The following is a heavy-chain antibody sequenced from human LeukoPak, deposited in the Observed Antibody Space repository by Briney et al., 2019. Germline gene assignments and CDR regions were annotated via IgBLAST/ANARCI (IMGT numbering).Heavy chain of an antibody. CDR3: ARAATGYDILTGYYNGPADY. J-gene: IGHJ4*02. CDR1: GYTFTSYG. Sequence: ASVKVSCKASGYTFTSYGISWVRQAPGQGLEWMGWISAYNGNTNYAQKLQGRVTMTRDTSISTAYMEVTRLRSDDTAVYYCARAATGYDILTGYYNGPADYWGQGTLVTVSS. V-gene: IGHV1-18*01. CDR2: ISAYNGNT. D-gene: IGHD3-9*01.